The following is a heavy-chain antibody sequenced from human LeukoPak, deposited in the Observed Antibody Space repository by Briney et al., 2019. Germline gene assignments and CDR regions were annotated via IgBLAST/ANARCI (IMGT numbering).Heavy chain of an antibody. J-gene: IGHJ4*02. Sequence: PGGSLRLSCAASGFTFSSYSMNWVRQAPGKGLEWVSYISSSSSTIYYADSVKGRFTISRDNAKNSLSLQMNSLRAEDTAVYYCAKPRGELSPQSCWGQGTLVTVSS. V-gene: IGHV3-48*01. CDR3: AKPRGELSPQSC. CDR2: ISSSSSTI. D-gene: IGHD3-16*02. CDR1: GFTFSSYS.